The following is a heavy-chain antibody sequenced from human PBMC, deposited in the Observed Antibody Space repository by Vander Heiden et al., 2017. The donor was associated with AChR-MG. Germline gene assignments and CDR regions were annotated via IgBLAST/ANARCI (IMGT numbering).Heavy chain of an antibody. Sequence: QVTLKESGPALVKPTQTLTLTCTFSGFSLSTTGMRVSWIRQPPGKALEWLARIDWDDDKFYSTSLKTRLTISKDTSKNQVVLTMTNMDPVDTATYYCARTPPFEGYYHDVWGQGTTVTVSS. CDR2: IDWDDDK. CDR1: GFSLSTTGMR. D-gene: IGHD3-3*01. CDR3: ARTPPFEGYYHDV. V-gene: IGHV2-70*04. J-gene: IGHJ6*02.